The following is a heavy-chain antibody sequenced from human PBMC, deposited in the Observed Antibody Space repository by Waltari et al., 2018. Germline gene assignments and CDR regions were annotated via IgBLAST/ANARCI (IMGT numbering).Heavy chain of an antibody. CDR1: GGPFSSYA. J-gene: IGHJ6*02. CDR3: ASSHSSGWYGTPYYYYGMDV. Sequence: QVQLVQSGAEVKKPGSSVKVSCKASGGPFSSYAISWVRQAPGHGLEWMGGIIPIFGTANYAQKFQGRVTITADESTSTAYMELSSLRSEDTAVYYCASSHSSGWYGTPYYYYGMDVWGQGTTVTVSS. V-gene: IGHV1-69*13. D-gene: IGHD6-19*01. CDR2: IIPIFGTA.